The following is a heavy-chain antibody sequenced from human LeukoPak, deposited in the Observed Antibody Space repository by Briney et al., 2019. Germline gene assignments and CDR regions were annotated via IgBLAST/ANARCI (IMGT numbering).Heavy chain of an antibody. CDR3: AKQGQHGSGTINYEMDV. V-gene: IGHV3-23*01. D-gene: IGHD3-10*01. CDR2: INDSGSRT. CDR1: GFTFTSSW. Sequence: GGSLRLSCAASGFTFTSSWMSWVRQTPGKGLEWVSGINDSGSRTFYANFVRGQFTISRDNSKNTVFLQMNSLRPEDTAVYYCAKQGQHGSGTINYEMDVWGNGTTVTVSS. J-gene: IGHJ6*04.